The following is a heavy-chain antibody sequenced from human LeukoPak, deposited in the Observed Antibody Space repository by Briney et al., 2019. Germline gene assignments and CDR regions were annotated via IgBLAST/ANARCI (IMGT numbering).Heavy chain of an antibody. V-gene: IGHV4-59*08. J-gene: IGHJ5*02. D-gene: IGHD6-13*01. CDR1: GGSISSYY. CDR3: ARRVSSWYADQGLGNWFDP. CDR2: IYYSGST. Sequence: PSETLSLTCTVSGGSISSYYWSWIRQPPGKGLEWIGYIYYSGSTNYNPSLKSRVTISVDTSKNQFSLKLSSVTAADTAVYYCARRVSSWYADQGLGNWFDPWGQGTLVIVSS.